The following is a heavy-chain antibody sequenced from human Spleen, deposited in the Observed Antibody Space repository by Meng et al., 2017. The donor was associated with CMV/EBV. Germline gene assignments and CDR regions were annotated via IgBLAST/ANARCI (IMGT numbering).Heavy chain of an antibody. Sequence: CKASGYTFTSYGSSWVRQAPGQGLEWMGWISAYNGNTNYAQKLQGRVTMTTDTSTSTAYMELRSLRSDDTAVYYCARSYSSSWYPFQHWGQGTLVTVSS. J-gene: IGHJ1*01. CDR2: ISAYNGNT. CDR1: GYTFTSYG. CDR3: ARSYSSSWYPFQH. D-gene: IGHD6-13*01. V-gene: IGHV1-18*01.